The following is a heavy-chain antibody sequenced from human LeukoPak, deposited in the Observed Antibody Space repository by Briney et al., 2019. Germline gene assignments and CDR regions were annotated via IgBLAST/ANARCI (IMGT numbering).Heavy chain of an antibody. CDR1: GGSISTYY. D-gene: IGHD3-22*01. Sequence: SETLSLTRTVSGGSISTYYWSWIRQPPGKGLEWIGNIYYSGSSNYNPSPKSRVTISVDTSKNQFSVKLSSVTAADTAVYYCARVKRVLITTNDAFDIWGQGTTVTVSS. J-gene: IGHJ3*02. CDR2: IYYSGSS. CDR3: ARVKRVLITTNDAFDI. V-gene: IGHV4-59*01.